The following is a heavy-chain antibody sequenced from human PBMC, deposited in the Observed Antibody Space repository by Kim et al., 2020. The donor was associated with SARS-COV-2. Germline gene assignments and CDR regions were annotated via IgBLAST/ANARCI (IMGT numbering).Heavy chain of an antibody. V-gene: IGHV3-72*01. Sequence: EYAASVKGRFTISRDDSRNSLYLQMNSLKTEDTAVYYCAREIGGNYFDYWGQGTLVTVSS. CDR3: AREIGGNYFDY. J-gene: IGHJ4*02.